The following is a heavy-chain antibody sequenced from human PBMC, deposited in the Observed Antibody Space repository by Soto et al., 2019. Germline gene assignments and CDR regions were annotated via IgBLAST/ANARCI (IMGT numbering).Heavy chain of an antibody. CDR1: GGTFSSYA. V-gene: IGHV1-69*01. CDR2: IIPIFGTA. D-gene: IGHD2-15*01. J-gene: IGHJ6*02. CDR3: AAGIQRTHYYYYGMDV. Sequence: QVQLVQSGAEVKKPGSSVKVSCKASGGTFSSYAISWVRQAPGQGLEWMGGIIPIFGTANYAQKFQGRVTIPADESTSTAYMELSSLRSEDTAVYYCAAGIQRTHYYYYGMDVWGQGTTVTVSS.